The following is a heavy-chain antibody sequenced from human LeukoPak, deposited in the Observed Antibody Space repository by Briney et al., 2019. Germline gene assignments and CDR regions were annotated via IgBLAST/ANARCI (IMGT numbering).Heavy chain of an antibody. CDR3: AKDRAAVAGTSEYFQH. CDR2: ISGSGGST. J-gene: IGHJ1*01. D-gene: IGHD6-19*01. V-gene: IGHV3-23*01. CDR1: GFTFSSYA. Sequence: GGSLRLSCAASGFTFSSYAMSWVRQAPGKGLEWVSAISGSGGSTYYADSVKGRFTISRDNSKNTLYLQTNSLRAEDTAVYYCAKDRAAVAGTSEYFQHWGQGTLVTVSS.